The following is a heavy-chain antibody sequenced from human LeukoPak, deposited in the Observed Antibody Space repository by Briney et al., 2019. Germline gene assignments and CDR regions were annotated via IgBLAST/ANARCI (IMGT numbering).Heavy chain of an antibody. J-gene: IGHJ4*02. CDR2: ISAYNGNT. Sequence: ASVKVSCKASGYTFTSYGISWVRQAPGQGLEWMGWISAYNGNTNYAQKLQGRVTMTTDTSTSTAYMELRSLRSDDTAVYYCARCGLQTRRLVISSNFDYWGQGTLVTVSS. V-gene: IGHV1-18*01. CDR1: GYTFTSYG. D-gene: IGHD3-9*01. CDR3: ARCGLQTRRLVISSNFDY.